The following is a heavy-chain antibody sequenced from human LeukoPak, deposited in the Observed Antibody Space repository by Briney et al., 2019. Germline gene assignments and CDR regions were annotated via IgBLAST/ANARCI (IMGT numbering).Heavy chain of an antibody. CDR3: ARGDWGAAAGTTWGQFDP. D-gene: IGHD6-13*01. J-gene: IGHJ5*02. CDR2: IYYSGST. V-gene: IGHV4-59*08. CDR1: GGSISSYY. Sequence: SETLSLTCSVSGGSISSYYWSWIRQPPGKGLEWIGYIYYSGSTNYNPSLKSRVTISVDTSKNQFSLKLSSVTAADTAVYYCARGDWGAAAGTTWGQFDPWGQGTLVTVSS.